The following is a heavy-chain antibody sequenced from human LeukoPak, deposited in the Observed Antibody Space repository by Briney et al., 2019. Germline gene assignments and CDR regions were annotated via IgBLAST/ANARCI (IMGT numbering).Heavy chain of an antibody. CDR3: ARDGIGGYSGYERHYXYYXDV. Sequence: PGGSLRLSCAASGFTFSSYWMSWVRQAPGKGLEWVSYISSSSSIIYYADSVKGRFTISRDNAKNSLYLQMNSLRAEDTAVYYCARDGIGGYSGYERHYXYYXDVXXXGXTVTVXS. CDR2: ISSSSSII. D-gene: IGHD5-12*01. V-gene: IGHV3-48*01. CDR1: GFTFSSYW. J-gene: IGHJ6*03.